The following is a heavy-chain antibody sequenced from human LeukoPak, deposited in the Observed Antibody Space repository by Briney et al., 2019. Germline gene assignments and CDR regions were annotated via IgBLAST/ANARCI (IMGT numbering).Heavy chain of an antibody. CDR3: ARRDGYFPYFDY. CDR2: IIPILGIA. J-gene: IGHJ4*02. D-gene: IGHD5-24*01. V-gene: IGHV1-69*02. CDR1: GGTFSSYT. Sequence: GASVKVSCKASGGTFSSYTISWVRQAPGQGLEWIGRIIPILGIANYAQKFQGRVTITADKSTSTAYMELSSLRSEDTAVYYCARRDGYFPYFDYWGQGTLVTVSS.